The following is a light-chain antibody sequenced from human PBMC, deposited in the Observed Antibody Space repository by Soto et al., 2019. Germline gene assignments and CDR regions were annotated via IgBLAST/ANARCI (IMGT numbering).Light chain of an antibody. CDR2: AAS. CDR3: QHLYTYPLT. V-gene: IGKV1-9*01. Sequence: IQLTQSPSSLSASVGHRVTITCRASQDISKFLAWYQQKPGKAPKLLIYAASTLQRGVPSSFSGSGSETDFTLTINSLQPEDFATDFCQHLYTYPLTFGGGTQGEIK. CDR1: QDISKF. J-gene: IGKJ4*01.